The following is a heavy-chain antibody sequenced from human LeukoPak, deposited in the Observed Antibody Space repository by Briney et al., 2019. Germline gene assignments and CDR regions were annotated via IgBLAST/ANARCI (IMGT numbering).Heavy chain of an antibody. CDR2: FDPEDGET. CDR1: GYTLTELS. J-gene: IGHJ4*02. Sequence: APVKVSCKVSGYTLTELSMHWVRQAPGKGLEWMGGFDPEDGETIYAQKFQGRVTMTEDTSTDTAYMELSSLRSEDTAVYYCATDRGFYGSGSYYNVPSFGYWGQGTLVTVSS. D-gene: IGHD3-10*01. V-gene: IGHV1-24*01. CDR3: ATDRGFYGSGSYYNVPSFGY.